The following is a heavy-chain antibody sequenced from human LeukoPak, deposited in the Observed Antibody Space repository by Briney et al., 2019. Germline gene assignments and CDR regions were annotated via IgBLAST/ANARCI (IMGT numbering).Heavy chain of an antibody. Sequence: PGGSLRLSRAASGFTFSSYWMSWVRQAPGKGLEWVANIKQDGSEKYYVDSVKGRFTISRDNAKNSLYLQMNSLRAEDTAVYYCARAGAYCSSTSCSYYYGMDVWGQGTTVTVSS. CDR1: GFTFSSYW. J-gene: IGHJ6*02. CDR2: IKQDGSEK. CDR3: ARAGAYCSSTSCSYYYGMDV. V-gene: IGHV3-7*03. D-gene: IGHD2-2*01.